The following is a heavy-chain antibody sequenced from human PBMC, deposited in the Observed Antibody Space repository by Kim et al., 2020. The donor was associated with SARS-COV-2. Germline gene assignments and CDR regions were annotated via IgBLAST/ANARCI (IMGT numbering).Heavy chain of an antibody. CDR2: IYYSGST. CDR3: ASILRFLDWTLGYYYYYMDV. D-gene: IGHD3-3*01. Sequence: SETLSLTCTVSGGSISSGNYYWSWIRQPPGKGLEWIGYIYYSGSTYYNPSLKSRVTISIDTSKNQFSLKLSSVTAADTAVYYCASILRFLDWTLGYYYYYMDVWGKGTTVTVSS. J-gene: IGHJ6*03. CDR1: GGSISSGNYY. V-gene: IGHV4-30-4*01.